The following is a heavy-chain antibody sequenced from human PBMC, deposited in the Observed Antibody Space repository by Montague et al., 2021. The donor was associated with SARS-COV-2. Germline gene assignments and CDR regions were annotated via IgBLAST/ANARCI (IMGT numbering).Heavy chain of an antibody. Sequence: SLSLTCTVSGGSVSSSGYYWSWIRQHPGKGLEWIGYIYYSGSTYYNPSLKSRVTISVDTSKNQFSLKLSSVTAADTAVYYCARGGSYSSGWYGVDYYYGMDVWGQGTTVTVSS. CDR1: GGSVSSSGYY. CDR3: ARGGSYSSGWYGVDYYYGMDV. V-gene: IGHV4-31*03. J-gene: IGHJ6*02. CDR2: IYYSGST. D-gene: IGHD6-19*01.